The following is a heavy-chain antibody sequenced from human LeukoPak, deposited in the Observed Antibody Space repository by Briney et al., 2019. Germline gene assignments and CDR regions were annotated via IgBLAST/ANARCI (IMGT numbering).Heavy chain of an antibody. CDR1: GFTFSNYA. D-gene: IGHD6-19*01. V-gene: IGHV3-64*01. Sequence: GGSLRLSCAASGFTFSNYAMHWVRQAPGKGLEYVSAINSNGGSTYYANSVKGRFTISRDNSKNTLHLQLGSLRGEDLAVYYCARASSSGWYYFDYWGQGTLVTVSS. CDR2: INSNGGST. CDR3: ARASSSGWYYFDY. J-gene: IGHJ4*02.